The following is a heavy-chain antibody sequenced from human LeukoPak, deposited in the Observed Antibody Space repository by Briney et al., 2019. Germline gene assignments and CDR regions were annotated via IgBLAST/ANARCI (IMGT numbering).Heavy chain of an antibody. V-gene: IGHV1-24*01. CDR2: FDPEDGET. CDR1: GYTLTELS. D-gene: IGHD6-13*01. J-gene: IGHJ4*02. CDR3: ATDPSSRTAKYDY. Sequence: ASVTVSCTVSGYTLTELSMHWVRQAPGKGLEWMGGFDPEDGETIYAQKFQGRVTMTEDTSTDTAYMELSSLRSEDTAVYYCATDPSSRTAKYDYWGQGTLVTVSS.